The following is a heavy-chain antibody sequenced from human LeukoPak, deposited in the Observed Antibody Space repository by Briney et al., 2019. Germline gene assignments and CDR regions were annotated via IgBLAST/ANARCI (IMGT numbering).Heavy chain of an antibody. CDR3: ARLRGGVQLWGD. V-gene: IGHV4-39*01. D-gene: IGHD5-24*01. J-gene: IGHJ4*02. CDR2: INYSGTT. CDR1: GFTFSSYS. Sequence: GSLRLSCAASGFTFSSYSMNWIRQPPGMGLEWIATINYSGTTYYNPSHKSRVTTSVDTSKNQFSLKLSSVTAADTAVYYCARLRGGVQLWGDWGQGTLVTVSS.